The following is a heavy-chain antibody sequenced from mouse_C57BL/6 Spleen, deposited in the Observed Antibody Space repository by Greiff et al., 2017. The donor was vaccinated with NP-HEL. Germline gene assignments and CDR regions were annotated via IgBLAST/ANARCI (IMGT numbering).Heavy chain of an antibody. Sequence: QVQLQQPGAELVRPGSSVKLSCKASGYTFTSYWMDWVKQRPGQGLEWIGNIYPSDSETHYNQKFKDKATLTVDKSSSTAYMQLSSLTSEDSAVDYCARWDDYDGRGPYYFDYWGQGTTLTVSS. D-gene: IGHD2-4*01. CDR1: GYTFTSYW. J-gene: IGHJ2*01. CDR3: ARWDDYDGRGPYYFDY. V-gene: IGHV1-61*01. CDR2: IYPSDSET.